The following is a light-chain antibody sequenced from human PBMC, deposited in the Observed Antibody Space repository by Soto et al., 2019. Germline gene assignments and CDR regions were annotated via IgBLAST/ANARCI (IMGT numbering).Light chain of an antibody. CDR2: DVS. CDR3: SSYSSTITRV. J-gene: IGLJ1*01. CDR1: SSDVGGYNY. V-gene: IGLV2-14*01. Sequence: QSVLTQPPSASGSPGQSVTISCTGTSSDVGGYNYVSWYQQHPGKAPKLMIYDVSNRPSGVSNRFSGSKSGYTASLTISGLQAEDEADYYCSSYSSTITRVFGTGTKVTVL.